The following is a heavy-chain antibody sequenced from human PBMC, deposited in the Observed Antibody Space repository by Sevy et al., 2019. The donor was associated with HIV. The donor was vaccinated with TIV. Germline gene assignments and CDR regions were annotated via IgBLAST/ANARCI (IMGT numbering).Heavy chain of an antibody. D-gene: IGHD6-13*01. CDR2: IQYDGMNT. Sequence: GGSLRLSCTTSGLTFSYSGMHWVRQAPGKGLEWVTFIQYDGMNTHYADSVKGRFTISRDNSKNILYLQMNSLRGDDTAVYYCSKNTAAVGTGGFDYWGQGALVTVSS. CDR1: GLTFSYSG. J-gene: IGHJ4*02. CDR3: SKNTAAVGTGGFDY. V-gene: IGHV3-30*02.